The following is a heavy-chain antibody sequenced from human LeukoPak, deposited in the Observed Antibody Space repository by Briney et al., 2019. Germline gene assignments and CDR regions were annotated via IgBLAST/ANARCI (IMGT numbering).Heavy chain of an antibody. CDR3: ARGSYCSGGSCYLRWFDP. CDR2: ISAYNGNT. D-gene: IGHD2-15*01. Sequence: ASVKVSCKASGYTFTSYGISWVRQAPGQGLEWMGWISAYNGNTNYAQKLQGRVTMTTDTSTSTVYMELRSLRSDDTAVYYCARGSYCSGGSCYLRWFDPWGQGTLVTVSS. CDR1: GYTFTSYG. J-gene: IGHJ5*02. V-gene: IGHV1-18*04.